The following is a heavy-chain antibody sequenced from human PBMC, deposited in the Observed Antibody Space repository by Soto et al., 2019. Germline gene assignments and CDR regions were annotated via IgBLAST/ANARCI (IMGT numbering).Heavy chain of an antibody. CDR3: AIRYIDY. V-gene: IGHV3-7*01. J-gene: IGHJ4*02. CDR2: IKQDGSEK. CDR1: GFSFSTYW. Sequence: GSLRLSCATSGFSFSTYWMTWVRQAPGKGLEWVANIKQDGSEKYYVDSVKGRFTISRDNAKNSLYLQMNSLRAEDTAVYYCAIRYIDYWGQGTPVTVSS. D-gene: IGHD1-20*01.